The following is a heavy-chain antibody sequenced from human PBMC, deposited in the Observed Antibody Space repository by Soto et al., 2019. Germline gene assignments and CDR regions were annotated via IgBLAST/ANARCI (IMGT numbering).Heavy chain of an antibody. CDR2: IYWDDDK. D-gene: IGHD3-3*01. CDR1: GFSLTTSGVG. J-gene: IGHJ4*02. V-gene: IGHV2-5*02. CDR3: AHRVLRTVFGLVTTTAIYFDF. Sequence: QITLNESGPTQVKPRQTLTLTCTFSGFSLTTSGVGVGWIRQSPGKAPEWLALIYWDDDKRYSPSLKSRLTINKDPSKNPVVLTMADLDPADTATYYCAHRVLRTVFGLVTTTAIYFDFWGQGTPVAVSS.